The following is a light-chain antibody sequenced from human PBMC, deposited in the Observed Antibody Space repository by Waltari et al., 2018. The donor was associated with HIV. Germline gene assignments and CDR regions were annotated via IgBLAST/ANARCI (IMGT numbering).Light chain of an antibody. J-gene: IGLJ2*01. CDR3: FSHAEDVTYV. V-gene: IGLV2-23*02. CDR1: ISAVGSYNL. Sequence: QSALTQPASVSGSPGQSITISCTGTISAVGSYNLVSWYQQHPGKAPKLIIFEVDKRPSGISSRFSGSKSGNTASLTISGLQVEDEAHYFCFSHAEDVTYVFGGGTNVTVL. CDR2: EVD.